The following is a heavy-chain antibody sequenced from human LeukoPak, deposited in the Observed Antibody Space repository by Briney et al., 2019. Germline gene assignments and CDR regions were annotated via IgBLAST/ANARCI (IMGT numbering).Heavy chain of an antibody. J-gene: IGHJ4*02. V-gene: IGHV4-39*07. D-gene: IGHD1-7*01. CDR3: ATSHTCNYRSYFDS. Sequence: SETLSLTCTVSGASVSSSCYYWGWIRQPPGKGLEWIGAMYYSGTTYYNPSLKSRVTISLDTSKNQFSLKLSSVTAADTAMYYCATSHTCNYRSYFDSWGQGTLVSVSS. CDR1: GASVSSSCYY. CDR2: MYYSGTT.